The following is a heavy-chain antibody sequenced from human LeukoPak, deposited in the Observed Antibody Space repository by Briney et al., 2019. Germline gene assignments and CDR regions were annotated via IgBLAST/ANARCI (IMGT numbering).Heavy chain of an antibody. CDR3: VRGPHYGAYTDYFDY. CDR2: INRDGSEK. Sequence: GGSLRLSCAASGFTFSDHWMHWVRQAPGKGLEWVATINRDGSEKWYLDSVRGRFTISGDKAKNSLYLQMNSLRVEDTALYYCVRGPHYGAYTDYFDYWGQGTLVTVSS. J-gene: IGHJ4*02. CDR1: GFTFSDHW. V-gene: IGHV3-7*01. D-gene: IGHD4-17*01.